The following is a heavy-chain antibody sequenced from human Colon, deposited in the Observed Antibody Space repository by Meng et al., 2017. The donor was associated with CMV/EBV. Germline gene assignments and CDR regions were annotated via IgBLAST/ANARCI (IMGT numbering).Heavy chain of an antibody. CDR2: IKQDGSEK. J-gene: IGHJ4*02. V-gene: IGHV3-7*01. CDR1: GFTFSSYW. Sequence: GESLKISCAASGFTFSSYWMSWVRQAPGKGLEWVANIKQDGSEKYYVDSVKGRFTIFRDNAKNSVYLQMNSLRAEDTAVYYCASTGPLYGLYFCYWGQGTLVTVSS. D-gene: IGHD2-8*01. CDR3: ASTGPLYGLYFCY.